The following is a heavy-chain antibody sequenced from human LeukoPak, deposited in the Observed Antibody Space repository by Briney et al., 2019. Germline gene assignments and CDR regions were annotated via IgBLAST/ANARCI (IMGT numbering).Heavy chain of an antibody. CDR2: IIPIFHTA. J-gene: IGHJ3*01. D-gene: IGHD3-3*01. CDR1: GGTFISYA. CDR3: ARGDYTAPGAFDF. V-gene: IGHV1-69*13. Sequence: ASVNVSFKPSGGTFISYAFSWVRQAPGQGLEWMGGIIPIFHTANYAQKFQGRVTITADESTSTAYMELSSLRSEDTAVYFCARGDYTAPGAFDFWGQGTMVTVSS.